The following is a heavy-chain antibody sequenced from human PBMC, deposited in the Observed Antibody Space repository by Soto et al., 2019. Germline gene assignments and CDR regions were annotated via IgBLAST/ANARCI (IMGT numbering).Heavy chain of an antibody. V-gene: IGHV5-51*01. Sequence: GESLKISCKGSGYSFTSYWIWWVRQMPGKGLEWMGIIYPGDSATKYSPSFQGQVTISADKSISTDLLQWSSLKDSDTAMYYCARRYASSGSYSLKWFDPWGQGTLVTVSS. CDR1: GYSFTSYW. D-gene: IGHD3-22*01. CDR2: IYPGDSAT. CDR3: ARRYASSGSYSLKWFDP. J-gene: IGHJ5*02.